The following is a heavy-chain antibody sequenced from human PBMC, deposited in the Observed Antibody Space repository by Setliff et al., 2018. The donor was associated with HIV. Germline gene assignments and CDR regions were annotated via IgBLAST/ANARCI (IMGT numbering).Heavy chain of an antibody. Sequence: GPSVKVSCKASGHTFTSYDIYWVRQATGQGLEWMGWMNPNSGNTGYAQKFQGRVTMTRDTSISTAYMELSSLRSEDTAVYYCARGGDYLGIPSYYYYYMDVWGKGTTVTVSS. V-gene: IGHV1-8*02. CDR2: MNPNSGNT. D-gene: IGHD4-17*01. J-gene: IGHJ6*03. CDR1: GHTFTSYD. CDR3: ARGGDYLGIPSYYYYYMDV.